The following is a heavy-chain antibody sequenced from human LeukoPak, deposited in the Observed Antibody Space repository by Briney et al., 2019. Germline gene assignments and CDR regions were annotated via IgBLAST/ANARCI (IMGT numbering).Heavy chain of an antibody. J-gene: IGHJ4*02. CDR1: GYTFTSYG. D-gene: IGHD4-17*01. CDR2: ISAYNDNT. CDR3: ARDDLHGDLDFDY. V-gene: IGHV1-18*04. Sequence: ASAKVSCKASGYTFTSYGISWVRQAPGQGLEWMGWISAYNDNTNYAQKLQGRVTMTTDTFTNTAYMELRSLRSDDTAVYYCARDDLHGDLDFDYWGQGTLVTVSS.